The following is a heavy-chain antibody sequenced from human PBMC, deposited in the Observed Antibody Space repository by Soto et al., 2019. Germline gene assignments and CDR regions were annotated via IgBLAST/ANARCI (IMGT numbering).Heavy chain of an antibody. J-gene: IGHJ4*02. CDR3: ARDYGDYLYDY. CDR2: INAGNGNT. CDR1: GYTFTSYA. Sequence: DSVKVSCKASGYTFTSYAMHWVRQAPGQRLEWMGWINAGNGNTKYSQKFQGRVTITRDTSASTAYMELSSLRSEETAVYYCARDYGDYLYDYLGKCTLGTVSS. V-gene: IGHV1-3*01. D-gene: IGHD4-17*01.